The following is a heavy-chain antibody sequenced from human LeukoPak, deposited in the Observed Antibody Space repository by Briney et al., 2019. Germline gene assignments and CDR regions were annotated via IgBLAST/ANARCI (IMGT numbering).Heavy chain of an antibody. Sequence: SETLSLTCAVYGGSFSGYYWSWIRQPPGKGLEWIGEINHSGSTNCNPSLKSRVTISVDTSKNQFSLKLSSVTAADTAVYYCARGVGGYCSSTSCYMPDFDYWGQGTLVTVSS. CDR2: INHSGST. CDR3: ARGVGGYCSSTSCYMPDFDY. J-gene: IGHJ4*02. V-gene: IGHV4-34*01. CDR1: GGSFSGYY. D-gene: IGHD2-2*02.